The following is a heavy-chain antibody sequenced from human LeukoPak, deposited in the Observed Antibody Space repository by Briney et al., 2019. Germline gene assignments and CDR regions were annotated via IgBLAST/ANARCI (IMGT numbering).Heavy chain of an antibody. Sequence: TSETLSLTCTGSGGSISSYDWSWILQPPWKGLEGIGYIYYSGSTNYNPSLKSRVTIAVDTSKNQFSLKLSSVTAADTAVYYCARRGGAVAGAFDYWGQGTLVTVSS. CDR3: ARRGGAVAGAFDY. D-gene: IGHD6-19*01. J-gene: IGHJ4*02. CDR2: IYYSGST. V-gene: IGHV4-59*01. CDR1: GGSISSYD.